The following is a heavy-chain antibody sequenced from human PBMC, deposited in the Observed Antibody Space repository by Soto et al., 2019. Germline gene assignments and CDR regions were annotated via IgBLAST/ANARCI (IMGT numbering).Heavy chain of an antibody. CDR3: ARYIPGVRYYGMDV. CDR1: GFTFSSYA. CDR2: IGESGTPT. J-gene: IGHJ6*02. V-gene: IGHV3-23*01. Sequence: EVQLLESGGGLVQPGGSLRLSCAASGFTFSSYAMKWVRQAPGKGLEWVSLIGESGTPTYYAEAVKGRFTISRDNSGNTLFLEMYSLRAADTAVYYCARYIPGVRYYGMDVWGQGTTVTVSS. D-gene: IGHD2-2*01.